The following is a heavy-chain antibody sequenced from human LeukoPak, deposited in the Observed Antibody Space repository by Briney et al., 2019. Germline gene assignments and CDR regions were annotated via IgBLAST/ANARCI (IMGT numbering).Heavy chain of an antibody. D-gene: IGHD6-13*01. CDR1: GFTFDDYA. V-gene: IGHV3-9*01. CDR3: AKDSSSSSWSGAFDI. Sequence: GGSLRLSCAASGFTFDDYAMHWVRQARGKALEWVSGISWNSGSIGYADSVKGRFTISRDNAKNSLYLQMNSLRAEDTALYYCAKDSSSSSWSGAFDIWGQGTMVTVSS. J-gene: IGHJ3*02. CDR2: ISWNSGSI.